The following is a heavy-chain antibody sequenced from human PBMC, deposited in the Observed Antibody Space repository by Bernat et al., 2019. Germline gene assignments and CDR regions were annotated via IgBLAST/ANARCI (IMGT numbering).Heavy chain of an antibody. CDR2: ISNDGSQK. CDR3: ARDDAAPDNGLDY. CDR1: GFTFSSYG. V-gene: IGHV3-33*01. J-gene: IGHJ4*02. D-gene: IGHD6-13*01. Sequence: QVQLVESGGVVVQPGRSLRLSCAASGFTFSSYGMHWVRQAPGKGLEWVAIISNDGSQKFYADSVRGRFTISRDNSDNTLYLEVTSLRAEDTAVYYCARDDAAPDNGLDYWGQGTLVSVSS.